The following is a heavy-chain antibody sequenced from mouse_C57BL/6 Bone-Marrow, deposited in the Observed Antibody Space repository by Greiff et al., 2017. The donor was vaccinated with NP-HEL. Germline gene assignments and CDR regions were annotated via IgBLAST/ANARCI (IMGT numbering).Heavy chain of an antibody. J-gene: IGHJ3*01. V-gene: IGHV1-81*01. Sequence: QVHVKQSGAELARPGASVKLSCKASGYTFTSYGISWVKQRTGQGLEWIGEIYPRSGNTYYNEKFKGKATLTADKSSSTAYMELRSLTSEDSAVYFCARGVYYSNFVAYWGQGTLVTVSA. D-gene: IGHD2-5*01. CDR2: IYPRSGNT. CDR1: GYTFTSYG. CDR3: ARGVYYSNFVAY.